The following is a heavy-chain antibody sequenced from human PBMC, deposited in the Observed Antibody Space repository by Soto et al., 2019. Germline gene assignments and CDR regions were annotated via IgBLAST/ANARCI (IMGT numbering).Heavy chain of an antibody. CDR2: INPSGGST. CDR3: ARVGYYYYYYMDV. J-gene: IGHJ6*03. V-gene: IGHV1-46*03. Sequence: ALVKVSCKASGYTFPSYYMHWVRQAPGQGLEWMGIINPSGGSTSYAQKFQGRVTMTRDTSTSTVYMDLSSLRSEDTAVYYCARVGYYYYYYMDVWGKGTTVTVSS. CDR1: GYTFPSYY.